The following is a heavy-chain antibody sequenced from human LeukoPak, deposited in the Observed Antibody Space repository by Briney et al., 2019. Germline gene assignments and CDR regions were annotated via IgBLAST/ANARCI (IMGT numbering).Heavy chain of an antibody. CDR3: AKHSSGFDY. CDR2: ISYDGSNK. CDR1: GFTFSSYA. V-gene: IGHV3-30-3*01. D-gene: IGHD6-19*01. Sequence: GGSLRLSCAASGFTFSSYAMNWVRQAPGKGLEWVALISYDGSNKNYADSVKGRFTISRDNSKNTLYLQMNSLRAEDTAVYYCAKHSSGFDYWGQGTLVTVSS. J-gene: IGHJ4*02.